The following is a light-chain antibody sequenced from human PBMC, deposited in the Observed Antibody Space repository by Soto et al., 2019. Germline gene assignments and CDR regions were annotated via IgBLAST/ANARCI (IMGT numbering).Light chain of an antibody. Sequence: IVMTQSPATLSMSPGERATLSCRASQSIGSKLAWYQQKPGQAPRLLVYGASTRATGVPARFSGSGSGTEFTLTISSLQSEDFAVYYCQQYNNWPPTFGQGTKVEI. J-gene: IGKJ1*01. V-gene: IGKV3-15*01. CDR2: GAS. CDR3: QQYNNWPPT. CDR1: QSIGSK.